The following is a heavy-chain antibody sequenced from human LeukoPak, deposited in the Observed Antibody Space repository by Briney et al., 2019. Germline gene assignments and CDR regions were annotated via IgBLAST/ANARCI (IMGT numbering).Heavy chain of an antibody. V-gene: IGHV4-59*01. J-gene: IGHJ5*02. CDR2: IYYSGST. CDR1: GGSISSYY. D-gene: IGHD1-26*01. CDR3: ARGTVGATSWFDP. Sequence: PSETLSLTCTVSGGSISSYYWSWIRQPPWKGLELIGHIYYSGSTDYNPSHKSRVTISVDTSKNQFSLKLSSVTAADTAVYYCARGTVGATSWFDPWGQGTLVTVSS.